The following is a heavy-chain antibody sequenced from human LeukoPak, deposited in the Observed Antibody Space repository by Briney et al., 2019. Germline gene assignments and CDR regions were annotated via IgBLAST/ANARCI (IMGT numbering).Heavy chain of an antibody. J-gene: IGHJ6*03. Sequence: SVKVSCKASGGTFSSYAISWVRQAAGQGLEWMGGIIPIFGTANYAQKFQGRVTITADESTSTAYMELSSLRSDDTAVYYCARDAVSSTSSKYYYMDVWGKGTTVTVSS. CDR3: ARDAVSSTSSKYYYMDV. D-gene: IGHD2-2*01. CDR1: GGTFSSYA. V-gene: IGHV1-69*01. CDR2: IIPIFGTA.